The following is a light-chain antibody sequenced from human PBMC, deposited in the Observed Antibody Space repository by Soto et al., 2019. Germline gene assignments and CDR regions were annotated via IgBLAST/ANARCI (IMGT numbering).Light chain of an antibody. Sequence: SYELTQPHSVSVAPGKTARITCGGNNIGSKSVHWYQQKPGQAPVLVIYYDSDRPSGTPERFSGSNSGNTAILTISRVEAGDEADYYCQVWDSSSDPYVVFGGGTKLTVL. CDR2: YDS. CDR1: NIGSKS. J-gene: IGLJ2*01. CDR3: QVWDSSSDPYVV. V-gene: IGLV3-21*04.